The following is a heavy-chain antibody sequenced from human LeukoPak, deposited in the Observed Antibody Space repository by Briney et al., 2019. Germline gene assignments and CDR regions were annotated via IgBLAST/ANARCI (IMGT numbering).Heavy chain of an antibody. CDR2: LWYDGRTK. CDR3: ARDYCGGDCYVDY. D-gene: IGHD2-21*02. V-gene: IGHV3-33*01. CDR1: GFTFSSHG. Sequence: SGRSLRLSCAASGFTFSSHGMHWVRQAPGKGLEWVAVLWYDGRTKYYAESVKGRFTISRDNYKNTLHLQMNSLRAEDTAVYYCARDYCGGDCYVDYWGQGTLVTVSS. J-gene: IGHJ4*02.